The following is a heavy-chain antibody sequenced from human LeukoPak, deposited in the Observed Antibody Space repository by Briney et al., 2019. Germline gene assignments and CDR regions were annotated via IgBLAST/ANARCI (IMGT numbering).Heavy chain of an antibody. CDR1: GGTFSSYA. Sequence: ASVKVSCKASGGTFSSYAISWVRQAPGQGLEWMGGIIPIFGTANYAQKFQGRVTITTDESTSTAYMELSSLRSEDTAVYFCASAPRYSSSWPNNWFDPWGQGTLVTVSS. V-gene: IGHV1-69*05. CDR3: ASAPRYSSSWPNNWFDP. J-gene: IGHJ5*02. CDR2: IIPIFGTA. D-gene: IGHD6-13*01.